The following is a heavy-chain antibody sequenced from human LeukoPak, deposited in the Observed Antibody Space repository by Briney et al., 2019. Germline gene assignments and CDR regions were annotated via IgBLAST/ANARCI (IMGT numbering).Heavy chain of an antibody. D-gene: IGHD1-20*01. J-gene: IGHJ4*02. CDR3: AKDLRPYNSGFDFDY. CDR1: GFTFSSYE. Sequence: GGSLRLSCAASGFTFSSYEMNWVRQAPGKGLEWVSYISSSGSTIYYADSVKGRFTISRDNSKNTLYLQMNSLRAEDTAVYYCAKDLRPYNSGFDFDYWGQGTLVTVSS. V-gene: IGHV3-48*03. CDR2: ISSSGSTI.